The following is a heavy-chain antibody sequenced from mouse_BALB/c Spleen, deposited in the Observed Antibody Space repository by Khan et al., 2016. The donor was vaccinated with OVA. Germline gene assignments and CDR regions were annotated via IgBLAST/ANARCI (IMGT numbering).Heavy chain of an antibody. D-gene: IGHD4-1*01. J-gene: IGHJ1*01. CDR1: GDTFTNYG. CDR2: INPYTGEP. Sequence: QIQLVQSGPELMKPGETVKISCKASGDTFTNYGMNWVKQAPGKGLKWMGWINPYTGEPTYTDNFKGRSTISVETSASTAYLQINHLKTEDMATYYCASWASDWSFDDWGAGTTVTVSS. V-gene: IGHV9-1*02. CDR3: ASWASDWSFDD.